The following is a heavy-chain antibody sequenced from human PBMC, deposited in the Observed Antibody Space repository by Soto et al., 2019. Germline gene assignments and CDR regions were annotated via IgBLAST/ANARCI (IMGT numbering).Heavy chain of an antibody. J-gene: IGHJ5*02. CDR2: ISGSGGST. Sequence: GGSLRLSCAASGFTFSSYAMSWVRQAPGKGLEWVSAISGSGGSTYCADSVKGRFTISRDNSKNTLNLQMNSLRAEDTAVYYCAKDPYSSGWYGWFDPWGQGTLVTVSS. CDR1: GFTFSSYA. D-gene: IGHD6-19*01. CDR3: AKDPYSSGWYGWFDP. V-gene: IGHV3-23*01.